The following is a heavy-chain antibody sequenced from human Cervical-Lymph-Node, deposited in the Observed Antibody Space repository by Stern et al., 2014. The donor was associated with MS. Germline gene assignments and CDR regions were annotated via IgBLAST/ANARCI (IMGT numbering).Heavy chain of an antibody. V-gene: IGHV1-69*01. CDR2: IVPIFGTA. CDR1: GGNFINHV. D-gene: IGHD3-10*01. J-gene: IGHJ6*02. Sequence: VQLVESGAEVKKPGSSVEVSCKASGGNFINHVYTWVRQAPGQGLEWMGGIVPIFGTANYAKNFQGRVKIIADASTRSVYMKLSSLRSEDTSVYHCARGFQFGYYYYYGMDVWGQGTTVVVSS. CDR3: ARGFQFGYYYYYGMDV.